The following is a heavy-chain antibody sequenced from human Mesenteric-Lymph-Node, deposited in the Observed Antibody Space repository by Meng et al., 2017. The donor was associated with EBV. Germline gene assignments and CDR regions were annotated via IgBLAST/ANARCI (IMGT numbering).Heavy chain of an antibody. CDR3: ARIKGPPQGPPT. CDR2: MSTSGGTI. V-gene: IGHV3-11*01. CDR1: GFIFSDYY. Sequence: QVELVGFGGGLVKPGGSLRLSCVGSGFIFSDYYMGWFRQAPGKGLECVSDMSTSGGTIYYADSVKGRFTISRDNAKNSLYLQMNSLRVEDTAVYFCARIKGPPQGPPTWGQGTLVTVSS. J-gene: IGHJ4*02.